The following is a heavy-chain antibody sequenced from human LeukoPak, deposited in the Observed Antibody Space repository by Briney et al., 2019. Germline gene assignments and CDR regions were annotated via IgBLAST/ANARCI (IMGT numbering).Heavy chain of an antibody. J-gene: IGHJ4*01. V-gene: IGHV4-61*02. CDR2: IYSSGST. CDR3: ASALQPYYYFDSGSISYFDS. Sequence: SETLSLTCTVSGGSISSGSYYWSWIRQPAGKGLEWIGRIYSSGSTNYNPSPKSRVTISVDTSKNQFSLKLSSVTAADTAVYYCASALQPYYYFDSGSISYFDSWGHGPLVTVSS. D-gene: IGHD3-10*01. CDR1: GGSISSGSYY.